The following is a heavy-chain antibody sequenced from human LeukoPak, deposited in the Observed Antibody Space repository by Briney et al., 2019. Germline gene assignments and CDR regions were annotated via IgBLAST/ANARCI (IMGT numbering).Heavy chain of an antibody. CDR1: GFTFSSYG. D-gene: IGHD3-10*01. CDR3: ARNFDYYGSGTYNDW. J-gene: IGHJ4*02. V-gene: IGHV3-21*01. Sequence: GRSLRLSCAASGFTFSSYGMHWVRQAPGKRLEWVSSIDSTSTYIYYVDSVKGRFTVSRDNAKRSLYLQMNSLSAEDTATYYCARNFDYYGSGTYNDWWGQGTLVTVSS. CDR2: IDSTSTYI.